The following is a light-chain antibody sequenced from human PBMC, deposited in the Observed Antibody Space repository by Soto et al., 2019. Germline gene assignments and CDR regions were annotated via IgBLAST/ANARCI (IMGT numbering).Light chain of an antibody. CDR1: QSVSSY. V-gene: IGKV3-11*01. CDR2: DAS. CDR3: QQRSNWLS. J-gene: IGKJ4*01. Sequence: EIVLTQSPATLYLSPGERATLSCRASQSVSSYLAWYQQKPGQAPRLLIYDASNRATGIPARFSGSGSGTDYTLTISGLEPEDFAVYYCQQRSNWLSFGGGTKVEIK.